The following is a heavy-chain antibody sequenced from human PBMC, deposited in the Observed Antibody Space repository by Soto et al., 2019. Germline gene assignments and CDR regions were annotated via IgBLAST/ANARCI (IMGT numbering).Heavy chain of an antibody. V-gene: IGHV4-30-2*01. CDR2: IYHSGST. Sequence: TLSLTCAVSGGSISSGGYSWSWIRQPPGKGLEWIGYIYHSGSTYYNPSLKSRVTISVDRSKNQFSLKLSSVTAADTAMYYCARSITDDAFDIWGQGTMVTVSS. D-gene: IGHD1-20*01. CDR1: GGSISSGGYS. CDR3: ARSITDDAFDI. J-gene: IGHJ3*02.